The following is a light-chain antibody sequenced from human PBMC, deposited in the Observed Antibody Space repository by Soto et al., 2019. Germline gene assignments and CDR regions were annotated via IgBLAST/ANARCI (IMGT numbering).Light chain of an antibody. CDR2: DVN. CDR1: SSDIGAYHF. Sequence: QSALTQPASVSGSPGQSITISCTGTSSDIGAYHFVSWYQQHPGKAPKLMLYDVNIRPSGVSNRFSGSKSGNTDSLTISGLQAEYEADYYCTSWTTSTTMIFGGGTKVTV. V-gene: IGLV2-14*03. CDR3: TSWTTSTTMI. J-gene: IGLJ2*01.